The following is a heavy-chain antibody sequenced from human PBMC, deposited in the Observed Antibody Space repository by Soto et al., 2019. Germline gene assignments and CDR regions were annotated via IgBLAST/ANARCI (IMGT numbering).Heavy chain of an antibody. V-gene: IGHV1-58*01. CDR2: IVVGSGNT. CDR1: GFTFTSSA. Sequence: SVKVSCKASGFTFTSSAVQWVRQARGQRLEWIGWIVVGSGNTNYAQKFQERVTITRDMSTSTAYMELSSLRSEDTAVYYCAADVDTAMVFDYWGQGTLVTVSS. D-gene: IGHD5-18*01. CDR3: AADVDTAMVFDY. J-gene: IGHJ4*02.